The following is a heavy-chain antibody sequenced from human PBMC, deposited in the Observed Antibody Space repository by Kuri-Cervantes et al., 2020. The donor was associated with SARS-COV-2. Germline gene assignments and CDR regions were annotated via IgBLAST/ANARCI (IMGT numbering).Heavy chain of an antibody. CDR2: ISGSGGST. J-gene: IGHJ3*02. CDR1: GGSFSGYY. V-gene: IGHV3-23*01. Sequence: ETLSLTCAVYGGSFSGYYWSWVRQAPGKGLEWVSAISGSGGSTYYADSVKGRFTISRDNSKNTLYLQMNSLRAEDTAVYYCAKGSSGAFDIWGQGTMVTVSS. CDR3: AKGSSGAFDI.